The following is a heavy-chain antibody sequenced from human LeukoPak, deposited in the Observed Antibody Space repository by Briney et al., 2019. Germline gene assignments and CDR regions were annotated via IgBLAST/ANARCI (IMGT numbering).Heavy chain of an antibody. J-gene: IGHJ5*02. V-gene: IGHV4-34*01. D-gene: IGHD2-2*01. CDR1: GGSFSGYY. CDR3: ARGAPFVVVPAATNWFDP. CDR2: INHSGST. Sequence: PSETLSLTCAVYGGSFSGYYWSWIRQPPGKGLEWLGEINHSGSTNYNPSLKSRVTISVDTSKNQFSLKLSSVTAADTAVYYCARGAPFVVVPAATNWFDPWGQGTLVTVSS.